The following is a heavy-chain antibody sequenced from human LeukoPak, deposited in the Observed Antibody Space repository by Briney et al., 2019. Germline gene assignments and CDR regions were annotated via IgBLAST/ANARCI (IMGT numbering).Heavy chain of an antibody. CDR2: INPNSGGT. Sequence: ASVKVSCKASGYTFTGYYMHWVRQAPGQGLEWMGWINPNSGGTNYAQNFQGRVTMTRDMSIRTAYMELSRLRSDDTAVYYCARYYYDNSGYPAFDYWGQGILVTVSS. CDR1: GYTFTGYY. CDR3: ARYYYDNSGYPAFDY. D-gene: IGHD3-22*01. J-gene: IGHJ4*02. V-gene: IGHV1-2*02.